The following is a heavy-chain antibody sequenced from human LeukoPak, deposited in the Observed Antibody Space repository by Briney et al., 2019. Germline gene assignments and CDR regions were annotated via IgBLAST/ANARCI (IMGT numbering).Heavy chain of an antibody. Sequence: SETLSLTCTVSGGSISSYSWSWVRQPPGKGLEWIGEINHSGSTNYNPSLKSRVTISVDTSKNQFSLKLSSVTAADTAVYYCASSGYCSSTSCYTYWGQGTLVTVSS. J-gene: IGHJ4*02. CDR3: ASSGYCSSTSCYTY. CDR2: INHSGST. CDR1: GGSISSYS. D-gene: IGHD2-2*02. V-gene: IGHV4-34*01.